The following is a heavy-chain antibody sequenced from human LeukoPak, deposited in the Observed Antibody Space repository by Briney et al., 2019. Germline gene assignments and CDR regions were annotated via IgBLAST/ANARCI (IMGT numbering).Heavy chain of an antibody. CDR2: IYYSGST. J-gene: IGHJ4*02. CDR3: ASHYYDSSGYTVDY. Sequence: SQTLSLTCTVSGGSISSGGYYWSWIRQHPGKGLEWIGYIYYSGSTYYNPSLKSRVTISVDTSKNQFSLKLSSVTAADTAVYSCASHYYDSSGYTVDYWGQGTLVTVSS. V-gene: IGHV4-31*03. CDR1: GGSISSGGYY. D-gene: IGHD3-22*01.